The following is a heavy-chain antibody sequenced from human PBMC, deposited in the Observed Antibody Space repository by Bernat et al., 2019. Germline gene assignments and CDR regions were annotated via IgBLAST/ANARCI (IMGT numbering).Heavy chain of an antibody. CDR2: IIPIFGTA. J-gene: IGHJ6*02. Sequence: QVQLVQSGAEVKKPGSSVKVSCKASGGTFSSYAISWVRQAPGQGLEWMGGIIPIFGTANYAQKFQGRVTITADESTSTAYMELSSLRSEDTAVYYCARDADSSSWYREYYYYGMDVWGQGTTVTVSS. V-gene: IGHV1-69*01. CDR3: ARDADSSSWYREYYYYGMDV. D-gene: IGHD6-13*01. CDR1: GGTFSSYA.